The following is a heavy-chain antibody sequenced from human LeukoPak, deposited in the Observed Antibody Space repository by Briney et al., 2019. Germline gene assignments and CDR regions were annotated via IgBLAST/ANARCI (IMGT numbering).Heavy chain of an antibody. CDR2: ISESGIDT. CDR3: ARDHTVSYYFDY. CDR1: GFTFSSYE. J-gene: IGHJ4*02. D-gene: IGHD4-17*01. V-gene: IGHV3-48*03. Sequence: RGSLRLSCAASGFTFSSYEMNWVRQAPGKGLEWVSSISESGIDTHYADSVKGRFTISRDNAKRSLFLVMNSLRAEDTAVYYCARDHTVSYYFDYWGQGTLVTVSS.